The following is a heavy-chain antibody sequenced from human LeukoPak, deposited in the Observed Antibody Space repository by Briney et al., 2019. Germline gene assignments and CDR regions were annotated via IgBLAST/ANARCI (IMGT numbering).Heavy chain of an antibody. Sequence: GGSLRLSCAASGFTFSSYWMSWVRQAPGKGLEWVANIKQDGSEKYYVDSVKGRFIISRDNAKNSLYLQMNSLRAEDTAVYYCAREYFYNSSGYRALRYWGQGTLVTVSS. J-gene: IGHJ4*02. CDR1: GFTFSSYW. CDR2: IKQDGSEK. D-gene: IGHD3-22*01. V-gene: IGHV3-7*01. CDR3: AREYFYNSSGYRALRY.